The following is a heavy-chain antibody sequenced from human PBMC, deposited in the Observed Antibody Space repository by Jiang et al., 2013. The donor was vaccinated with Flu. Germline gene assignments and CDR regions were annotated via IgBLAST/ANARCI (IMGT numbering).Heavy chain of an antibody. Sequence: PGLVKPLETLSLTCTVSGGSFSSDYWSWIRQSPGKGLEWMGYIYYSDNIDYRGSTEYNPSLKSRLTISLDTSENQFYLKLRSVTAADTAVYYCAGARILHRPFDIWGQGSPVTVSS. J-gene: IGHJ3*02. D-gene: IGHD2-15*01. CDR3: AGARILHRPFDI. V-gene: IGHV4-59*01. CDR1: GGSFSSDY. CDR2: IYYSDNIDYRGST.